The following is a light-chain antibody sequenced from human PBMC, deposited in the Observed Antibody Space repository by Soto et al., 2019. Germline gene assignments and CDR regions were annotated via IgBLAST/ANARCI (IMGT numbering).Light chain of an antibody. CDR1: ESVSDNY. V-gene: IGKV3-20*01. Sequence: TQSPGTLSLSPGERATLSCRASESVSDNYLAWYQQRSGQAPRLVIYGASSRASAVPDRFSGSGSGADFTLTISRLEPEDFAVYYCQQYGSSPLTFGGGTKVDIK. CDR2: GAS. CDR3: QQYGSSPLT. J-gene: IGKJ4*01.